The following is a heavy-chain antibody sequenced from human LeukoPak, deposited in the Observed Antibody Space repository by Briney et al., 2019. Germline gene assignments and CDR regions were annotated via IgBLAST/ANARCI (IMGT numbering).Heavy chain of an antibody. J-gene: IGHJ4*02. CDR2: ISYDGSNK. V-gene: IGHV3-30*04. CDR3: AKDEATSGGGLAS. D-gene: IGHD3-16*01. Sequence: GGSLRLSCAASGFTFSSYAIYWVRQAPGKGLEWVAVISYDGSNKYYADSVKGRFTISRDNSKNTLYLQMNSLRAEDTAVYYCAKDEATSGGGLASWGQGTLVTVSS. CDR1: GFTFSSYA.